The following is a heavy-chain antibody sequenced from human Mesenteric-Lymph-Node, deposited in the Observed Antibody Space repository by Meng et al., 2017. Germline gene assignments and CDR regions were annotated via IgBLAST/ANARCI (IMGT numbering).Heavy chain of an antibody. CDR2: NNPSGGST. J-gene: IGHJ4*02. V-gene: IGHV1-46*01. CDR1: GDTFTSYY. D-gene: IGHD4-23*01. CDR3: ARAHDYCGNPWYFDF. Sequence: QVVLVQPGAVVKKPVSSFKVSCYASGDTFTSYYMRWVRQAPAEGLEWMGRNNPSGGSTNYAQKFQGRVTMSRDTSTSTVYMELSSLRSEDSAVYYCARAHDYCGNPWYFDFWGQGTLVTVSS.